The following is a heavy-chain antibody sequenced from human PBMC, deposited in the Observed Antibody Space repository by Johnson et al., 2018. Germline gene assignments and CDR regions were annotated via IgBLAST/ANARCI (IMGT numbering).Heavy chain of an antibody. V-gene: IGHV3-7*01. CDR3: SGGDQYSYGYEALDS. D-gene: IGHD5-18*01. CDR2: IKQDGSEK. J-gene: IGHJ3*02. CDR1: GFTFSSYW. Sequence: VQLVQSGGGLVQPGGSLRLSCAASGFTFSSYWMSWVRQAPGKGLEWVANIKQDGSEKYYVDSVKGRFTISRDNAKNSLYRQMNSLRAEDTAVYYCSGGDQYSYGYEALDSGGQGTMVTVSS.